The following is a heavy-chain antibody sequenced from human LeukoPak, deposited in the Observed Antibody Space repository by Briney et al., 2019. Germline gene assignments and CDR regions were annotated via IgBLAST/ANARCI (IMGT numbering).Heavy chain of an antibody. D-gene: IGHD2-2*03. V-gene: IGHV3-23*01. CDR2: ISGSGGST. CDR3: ANGYRSSTSCYGSYYYYGMDV. CDR1: GFIFRSYA. J-gene: IGHJ6*02. Sequence: GGSLRLSCAASGFIFRSYAMSWVRQAPGKGLEWVSVISGSGGSTYYADSVKGRFTISRDNSKNTLYLQMNSLRAEDTAVYYCANGYRSSTSCYGSYYYYGMDVWGQGTTVTVSS.